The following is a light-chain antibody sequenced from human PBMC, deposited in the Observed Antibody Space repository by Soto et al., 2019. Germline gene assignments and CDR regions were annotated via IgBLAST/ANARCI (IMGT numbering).Light chain of an antibody. CDR3: QHYDSSPPYT. V-gene: IGKV3-15*01. CDR1: QSVSAN. Sequence: EIVMTQSPATLSGSPGERATLSCRASQSVSANLAWYQHKPGQAPRLLIYGASTRATGIPARFSGSGTGTDFTLTISRLEPEDSAVYYCQHYDSSPPYTFGQGTKLEIK. CDR2: GAS. J-gene: IGKJ2*01.